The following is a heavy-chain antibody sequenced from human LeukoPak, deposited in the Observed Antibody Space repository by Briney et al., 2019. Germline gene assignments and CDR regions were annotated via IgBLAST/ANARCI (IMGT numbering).Heavy chain of an antibody. CDR2: FDPEDSEP. Sequence: ASVKVSCKVSGYSLTDLSLHWVRQAPGKGLEWMGGFDPEDSEPIYAQKFQGRLSMTEDTSKDTGYMELRTLRSEDTALYYCAKSHGDYGLLDYWGQGTLVTVSS. D-gene: IGHD4-17*01. CDR3: AKSHGDYGLLDY. V-gene: IGHV1-24*01. CDR1: GYSLTDLS. J-gene: IGHJ4*02.